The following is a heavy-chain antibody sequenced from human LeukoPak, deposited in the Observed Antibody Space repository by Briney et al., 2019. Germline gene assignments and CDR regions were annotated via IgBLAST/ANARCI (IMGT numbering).Heavy chain of an antibody. V-gene: IGHV3-73*01. CDR2: IRSKANSYAT. CDR1: GFTFSGSA. D-gene: IGHD4-17*01. Sequence: VGSLRLSCAASGFTFSGSAMHWVRQASGKGLEWIGRIRSKANSYATAYAASVKGRFTISRDDSKNTAYLQMNSLKTEDTAVYYCTSLTTVTPPFDYWGQGTLVTVSS. J-gene: IGHJ4*02. CDR3: TSLTTVTPPFDY.